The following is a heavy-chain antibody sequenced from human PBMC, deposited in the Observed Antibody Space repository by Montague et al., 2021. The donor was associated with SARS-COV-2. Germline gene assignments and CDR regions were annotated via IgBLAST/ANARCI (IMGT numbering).Heavy chain of an antibody. D-gene: IGHD3-22*01. V-gene: IGHV3-53*01. Sequence: SLRLSCAASGFSVTNNYMSWVRQAPGKGLEWVSVFYNDGGTYYANSVKGRFIISRDNSRNRPFLQMKSLRAEDTAVYYCARARGGTGYSRNYFDYWGQGTLVTVSS. CDR2: FYNDGGT. J-gene: IGHJ4*02. CDR3: ARARGGTGYSRNYFDY. CDR1: GFSVTNNY.